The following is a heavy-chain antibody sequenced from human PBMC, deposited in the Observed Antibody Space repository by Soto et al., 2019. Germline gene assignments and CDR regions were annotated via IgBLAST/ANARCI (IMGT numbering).Heavy chain of an antibody. Sequence: PGESLKISCKGSGYSFTSYWISWVRQMPGKGLEWMGRIDPSDSYTNYSTPFQGHVTISADKSISTAYLQWSSLKASDTAMYYCARQLPTSMGSDYWGQGTLVTVSS. CDR3: ARQLPTSMGSDY. CDR1: GYSFTSYW. J-gene: IGHJ4*02. CDR2: IDPSDSYT. V-gene: IGHV5-10-1*01. D-gene: IGHD3-10*01.